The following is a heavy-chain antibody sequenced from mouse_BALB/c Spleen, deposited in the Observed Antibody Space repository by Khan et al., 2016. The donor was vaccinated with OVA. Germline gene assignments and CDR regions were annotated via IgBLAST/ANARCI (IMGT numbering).Heavy chain of an antibody. CDR2: INPSNGYT. J-gene: IGHJ3*01. D-gene: IGHD2-14*01. Sequence: VQLQESGAELARPGASLKMSCKASGYTFTSYTIHWIKLRPGQGLEWIGYINPSNGYTNYNQKFQDKATLTADKSSTTAYMQLSSLTSDDSAVYNCVRDGAYHRNDGWFAYWGQGTLVTVSA. CDR3: VRDGAYHRNDGWFAY. V-gene: IGHV1-4*01. CDR1: GYTFTSYT.